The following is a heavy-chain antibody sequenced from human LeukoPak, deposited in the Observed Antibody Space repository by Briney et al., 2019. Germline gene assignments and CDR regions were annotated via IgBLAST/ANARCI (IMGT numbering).Heavy chain of an antibody. CDR2: ISAYNGYT. Sequence: ASVKVACKASGYTFTSCDISWVRQAPGQGLEWMGWISAYNGYTNYAQKLQGRVTMTTDTSTSTAYMELRSQTSDDTAVYYCARVYSSSSDYWGQGTLVTVSS. J-gene: IGHJ4*02. D-gene: IGHD6-6*01. CDR3: ARVYSSSSDY. CDR1: GYTFTSCD. V-gene: IGHV1-18*01.